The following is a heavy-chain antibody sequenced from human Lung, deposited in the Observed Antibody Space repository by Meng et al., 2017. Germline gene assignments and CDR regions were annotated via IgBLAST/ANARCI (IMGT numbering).Heavy chain of an antibody. CDR1: GGSFSDYY. CDR3: ARGPTTMAHDFDY. J-gene: IGHJ4*02. CDR2: INHSGST. Sequence: QWHLQQGGAGLLKPSETLSLTCVVSGGSFSDYYWSWIRQPPGKGLEWIGEINHSGSTNYNPSLESRATISVDTSQNNLSLKLSSVTAADSAVYYCARGPTTMAHDFDYWGQGTLVTVSS. V-gene: IGHV4-34*01. D-gene: IGHD4-11*01.